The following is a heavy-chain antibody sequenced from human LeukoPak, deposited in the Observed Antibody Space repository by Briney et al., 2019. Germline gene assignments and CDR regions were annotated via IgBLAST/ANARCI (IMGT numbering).Heavy chain of an antibody. J-gene: IGHJ4*02. D-gene: IGHD3-22*01. V-gene: IGHV3-23*01. CDR1: GFNFGGFA. CDR3: ANSYDSSGYLFF. CDR2: ISGSGGST. Sequence: GGSLRLSCAASGFNFGGFAMAWVRQAPGKGLEWVSAISGSGGSTYYADSVKGRFTISRDNSKNTLYLQMNSLRAEDTAVYYCANSYDSSGYLFFWGQGTLVTVSS.